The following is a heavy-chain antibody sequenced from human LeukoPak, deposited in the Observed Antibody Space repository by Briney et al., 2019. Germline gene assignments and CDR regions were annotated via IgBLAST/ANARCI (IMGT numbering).Heavy chain of an antibody. V-gene: IGHV4-39*07. CDR1: GGSIRSTTYY. D-gene: IGHD3-10*01. J-gene: IGHJ5*02. CDR2: INHSGST. CDR3: ARGRQGISRMVRGVIPHNWFDP. Sequence: SETLSLTCSVSGGSIRSTTYYWGWIRQPPGKGLEWIGEINHSGSTNYNPSLKSRVTISVDTSKNQFSLKLSSVTAADTAVYYCARGRQGISRMVRGVIPHNWFDPWGQGTLVTVSS.